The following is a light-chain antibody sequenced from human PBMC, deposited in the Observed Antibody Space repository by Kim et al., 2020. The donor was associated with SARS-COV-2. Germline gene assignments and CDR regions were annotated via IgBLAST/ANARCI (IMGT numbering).Light chain of an antibody. J-gene: IGKJ4*01. CDR2: SVS. CDR1: QDIKNY. V-gene: IGKV1-16*01. CDR3: QHFHSYPLT. Sequence: ASVGDRVTITCRASQDIKNYLAWFQQRPGKAPQSLICSVSTLQSGVPSRFSGSGSGTDFTLTISNLQPEDFATYYCQHFHSYPLTFGGGTKVDIK.